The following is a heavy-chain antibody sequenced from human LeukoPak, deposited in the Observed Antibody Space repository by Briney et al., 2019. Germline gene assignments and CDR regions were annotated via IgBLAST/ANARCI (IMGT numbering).Heavy chain of an antibody. V-gene: IGHV3-33*08. J-gene: IGHJ4*02. CDR1: GFTFSSYA. CDR3: ARDFLERYYSDRSGYPDY. CDR2: IWYDGSNK. Sequence: TGGSLRLSCAASGFTFSSYAMSWVRQAPGKGLEWVAAIWYDGSNKFYADSVKGRFTISRDNSKDTLYLQMNSLRAEDTAVYYCARDFLERYYSDRSGYPDYWGQGTLVTVSS. D-gene: IGHD3-22*01.